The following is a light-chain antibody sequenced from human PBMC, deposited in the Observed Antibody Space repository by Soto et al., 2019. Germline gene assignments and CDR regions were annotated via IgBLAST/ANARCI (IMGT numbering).Light chain of an antibody. V-gene: IGKV1-5*01. CDR2: DAS. CDR1: QTISSW. J-gene: IGKJ5*01. Sequence: DIQMTQSPSTLSGSVGDRVTITCRASQTISSWLAWYQQKPGKAPKLLIYDASSLESGVPSRFSGRGSGTEFTLTISSLQPDDFATYYCQHYNSYSEAFGQGTRLEIK. CDR3: QHYNSYSEA.